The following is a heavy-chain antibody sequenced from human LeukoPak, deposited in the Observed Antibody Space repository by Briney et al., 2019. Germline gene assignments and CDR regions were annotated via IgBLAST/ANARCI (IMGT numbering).Heavy chain of an antibody. Sequence: GGSLRLSCAASDFTFSICGMYWVRQAPGKGLEWVAAISNDGSGTHYGDSVKGRFTISRDNSKNALYLQMNSLRADDTAMYHCAKSKYNWNDRAYFERWGQGTLVTVSS. CDR2: ISNDGSGT. CDR1: DFTFSICG. D-gene: IGHD1-20*01. J-gene: IGHJ4*02. V-gene: IGHV3-30*18. CDR3: AKSKYNWNDRAYFER.